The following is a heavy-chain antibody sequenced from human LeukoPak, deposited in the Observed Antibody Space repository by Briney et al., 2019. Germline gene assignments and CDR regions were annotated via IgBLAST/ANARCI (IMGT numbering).Heavy chain of an antibody. Sequence: GGSLRLSCAASGYTFTTYRMAWVRQAPGKGLEWVANIKQDGSAKYYVDSVKGRFTISRDDAKNSLCLQMNSLRAGDTAVYYCVRDRRYCGSTDCVGLFDIWGQGTLVTVSS. CDR3: VRDRRYCGSTDCVGLFDI. CDR1: GYTFTTYR. D-gene: IGHD2-2*01. V-gene: IGHV3-7*01. CDR2: IKQDGSAK. J-gene: IGHJ4*02.